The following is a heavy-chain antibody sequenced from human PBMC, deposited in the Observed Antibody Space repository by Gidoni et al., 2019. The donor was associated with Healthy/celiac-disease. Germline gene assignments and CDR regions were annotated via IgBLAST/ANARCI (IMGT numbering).Heavy chain of an antibody. V-gene: IGHV3-30-3*01. CDR1: GFTFSSYA. Sequence: QVQLVESGGGVVQSGRSLRLSWAASGFTFSSYAMHWVRQAPGKGLEWVAVISYDGSNKYYADSVKGRFTISRDNSKNTLYLQMNSLRAEDTAVYYCARGGIQLWLSYANWFDPWGQGTLVTVSS. CDR3: ARGGIQLWLSYANWFDP. CDR2: ISYDGSNK. J-gene: IGHJ5*02. D-gene: IGHD5-18*01.